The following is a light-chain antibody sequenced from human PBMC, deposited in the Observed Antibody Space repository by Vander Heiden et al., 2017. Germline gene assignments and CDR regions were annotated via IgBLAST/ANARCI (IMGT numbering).Light chain of an antibody. CDR2: RNN. Sequence: QSVLTQPPSASGTPGQRVTISCSGSSSNIGSNYVYWYQQLPGTTPTLLIYRNNPRPSGVPDRFSGSKSGTSASLAISGLRSEDEADYYCAAWDDSLSGHVVFGGGTKLTVL. CDR1: SSNIGSNY. CDR3: AAWDDSLSGHVV. V-gene: IGLV1-47*01. J-gene: IGLJ2*01.